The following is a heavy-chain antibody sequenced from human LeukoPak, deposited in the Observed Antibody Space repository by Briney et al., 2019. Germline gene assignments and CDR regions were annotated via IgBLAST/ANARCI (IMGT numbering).Heavy chain of an antibody. D-gene: IGHD2-2*03. CDR1: GYTFTSYD. Sequence: ASVKVSCKASGYTFTSYDINWVRQATGQGLEWMGWMNPNSGNTGYAQKFQGRVTITRNTSISTAYMELSSLRSEDTAVYYCASDAGYCSSTSCYRYYYYYYMDVWGKGTTVTISS. CDR2: MNPNSGNT. V-gene: IGHV1-8*03. J-gene: IGHJ6*03. CDR3: ASDAGYCSSTSCYRYYYYYYMDV.